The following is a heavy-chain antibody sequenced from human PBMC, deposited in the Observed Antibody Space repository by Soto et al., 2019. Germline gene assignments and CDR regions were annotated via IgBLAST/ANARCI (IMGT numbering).Heavy chain of an antibody. J-gene: IGHJ4*02. CDR3: AKAPPNDYGDYKTYYFDY. CDR2: ISGSGGST. D-gene: IGHD4-17*01. V-gene: IGHV3-23*01. CDR1: GFTFSSYA. Sequence: GGSLRLSCAASGFTFSSYAMSWVRQAPGKGLEWVSAISGSGGSTYYADSVKGRFTISRDNSKNTLYLQINSLRAEDTAVYYCAKAPPNDYGDYKTYYFDYWGQGTLVTVSS.